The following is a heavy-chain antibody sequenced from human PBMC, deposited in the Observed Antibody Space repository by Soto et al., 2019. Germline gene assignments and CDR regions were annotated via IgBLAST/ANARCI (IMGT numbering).Heavy chain of an antibody. CDR3: AKDSTWGYYYDSSGSGYMDV. J-gene: IGHJ6*02. CDR2: ISWDGGST. D-gene: IGHD3-22*01. V-gene: IGHV3-43*01. CDR1: GFTFDDYT. Sequence: LRLSCAASGFTFDDYTMHLARQAPGKGLEWVSLISWDGGSTYYADPVKGRFTISRDNSKNSLYLQMNSLRTEDTVLYYCAKDSTWGYYYDSSGSGYMDVWGQGTTVTVSS.